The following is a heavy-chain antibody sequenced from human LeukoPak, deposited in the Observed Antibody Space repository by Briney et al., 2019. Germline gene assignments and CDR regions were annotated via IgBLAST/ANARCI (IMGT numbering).Heavy chain of an antibody. CDR2: INHSGST. D-gene: IGHD3-10*01. V-gene: IGHV4-34*01. CDR3: ARGGPRWRVRGVPPNWFDP. Sequence: PETLSLTCAVYGGSFSGYYWSWIRQPPGKGLEWIGEINHSGSTNYNPSLKSRVTISVDTSKNQFSLKLSSVTAADTAVYYCARGGPRWRVRGVPPNWFDPWGQGTLVTVSS. CDR1: GGSFSGYY. J-gene: IGHJ5*02.